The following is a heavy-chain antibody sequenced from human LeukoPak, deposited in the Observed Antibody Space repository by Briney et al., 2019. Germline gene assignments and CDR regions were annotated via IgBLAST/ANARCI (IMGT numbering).Heavy chain of an antibody. CDR2: ISWNSGSI. CDR1: GFTFDDYA. V-gene: IGHV3-9*01. Sequence: GGSLRLSCAASGFTFDDYAMHWVRQAPGKGLGWVSGISWNSGSIGCADSVKGRFTISRDNAKNSLYLQMNSLRAEDTALYYCAKDRGYYHDSSGQHYFDYWGQGTLVTVSS. D-gene: IGHD3-22*01. J-gene: IGHJ4*02. CDR3: AKDRGYYHDSSGQHYFDY.